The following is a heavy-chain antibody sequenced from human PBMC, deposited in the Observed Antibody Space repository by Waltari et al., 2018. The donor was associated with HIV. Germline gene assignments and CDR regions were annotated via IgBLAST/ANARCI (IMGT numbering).Heavy chain of an antibody. V-gene: IGHV3-53*03. CDR3: VRGSLMTTAAP. D-gene: IGHD4-17*01. J-gene: IGHJ5*02. CDR1: GFNVSSDY. Sequence: EVQLVESGGGLFRPGGSLRLSCAVSGFNVSSDYMTWVRQPPGKGVEWVSTLYVPTTGTHRFYAPSVKGRFTISRDNSENTLCLQMSGLRAEDTAIYYCVRGSLMTTAAPWGQGTLVTVSS. CDR2: LYVPTTGTHR.